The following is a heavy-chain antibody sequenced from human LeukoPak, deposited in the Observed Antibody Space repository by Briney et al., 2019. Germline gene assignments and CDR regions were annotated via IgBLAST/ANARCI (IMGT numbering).Heavy chain of an antibody. J-gene: IGHJ6*03. CDR2: IIPIFGTA. V-gene: IGHV1-69*13. CDR3: AREASGYMDV. D-gene: IGHD6-25*01. CDR1: GGTFSSYA. Sequence: GASVKVSCKASGGTFSSYAISWVRQAPGQGLEWMGGIIPIFGTANYAQKFQGRVTITADESTSTAYMELSSLRSEDTAVYYCAREASGYMDVWGKGTTVTISS.